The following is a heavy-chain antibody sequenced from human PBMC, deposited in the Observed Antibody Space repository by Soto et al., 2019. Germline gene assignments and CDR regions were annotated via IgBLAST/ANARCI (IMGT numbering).Heavy chain of an antibody. CDR1: GFTFSSYW. J-gene: IGHJ4*02. D-gene: IGHD3-16*01. V-gene: IGHV3-7*05. CDR3: ARDQLGGGVAY. Sequence: GGSLRLSCAASGFTFSSYWMTWVRQAPGKGLEWVANIKQDGSGEYYVDSVKGRFTISRDNAKNSLYLQMNSLRAEDTAVYYCARDQLGGGVAYWGQGTLVTVSS. CDR2: IKQDGSGE.